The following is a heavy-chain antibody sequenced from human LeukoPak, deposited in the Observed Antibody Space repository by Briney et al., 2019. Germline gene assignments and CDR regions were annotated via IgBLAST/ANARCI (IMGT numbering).Heavy chain of an antibody. CDR1: GSIFSSYG. V-gene: IGHV3-33*01. J-gene: IGHJ4*02. D-gene: IGHD6-19*01. CDR2: IWYDGTNK. Sequence: GRSLRLSCAASGSIFSSYGMHWVRQAPGRGLEWVAVIWYDGTNKYYPDSVKGRFTISRDNSKNTLYLQMNSLRAEDTAVYYCARDRKAVAADYWGQGTLVTVSS. CDR3: ARDRKAVAADY.